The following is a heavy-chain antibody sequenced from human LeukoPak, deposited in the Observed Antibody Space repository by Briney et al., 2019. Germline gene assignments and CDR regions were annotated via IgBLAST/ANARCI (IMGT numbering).Heavy chain of an antibody. Sequence: GGSLRLSCAASGFTFSSYWMSWVRQAPGKGLEGVANIKQDGSEKYYVDSVKGRFTISRDNAKNSLYLQMNSLRAEDTALFYCARAHYYYYMDVWGKGTTVTVSS. V-gene: IGHV3-7*04. CDR3: ARAHYYYYMDV. J-gene: IGHJ6*03. CDR2: IKQDGSEK. CDR1: GFTFSSYW.